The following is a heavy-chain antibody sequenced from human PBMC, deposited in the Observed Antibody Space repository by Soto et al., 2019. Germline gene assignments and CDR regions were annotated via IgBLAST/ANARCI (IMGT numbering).Heavy chain of an antibody. D-gene: IGHD3-10*01. V-gene: IGHV4-34*01. CDR2: INHSGST. Sequence: PSETLSLTCAVYGGSFSGYYWSWIRQPPGKGLEWIGEINHSGSTNYNPSLKSRVTISVDTSKNQFSLKLSSVTAADTAVYYCARVFGGFGLRGWFDPWGQGTLVTVSS. CDR3: ARVFGGFGLRGWFDP. CDR1: GGSFSGYY. J-gene: IGHJ5*02.